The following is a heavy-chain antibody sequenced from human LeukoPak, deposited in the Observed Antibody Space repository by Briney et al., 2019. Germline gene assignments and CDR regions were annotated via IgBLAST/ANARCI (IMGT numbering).Heavy chain of an antibody. CDR1: GYSISSGYY. CDR3: AREPYSGYEPGRLDY. V-gene: IGHV4-38-2*02. J-gene: IGHJ4*02. D-gene: IGHD5-12*01. CDR2: IYYSGST. Sequence: SETLSLTCTVSGYSISSGYYWGWIRQPPGKGLEWIGYIYYSGSTNYNPSLKSRVTISVDTSKNQFSLKLSSVTAADTAVYYCAREPYSGYEPGRLDYWGQGTLVTVSS.